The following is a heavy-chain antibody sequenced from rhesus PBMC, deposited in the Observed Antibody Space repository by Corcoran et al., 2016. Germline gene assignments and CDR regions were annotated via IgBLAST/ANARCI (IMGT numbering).Heavy chain of an antibody. CDR1: GRSISADYY. CDR3: ARGRGLVGFGFDY. Sequence: VQLQESCTGLVKPSETLSLTCAVSGRSISADYYRSWTRQPPRQGLERIGYIYGSGGGTNYNPSLKKRVTISIDTSKNQFSLKLSSVTAADTAVYYCARGRGLVGFGFDYWGQGVLVTVSS. D-gene: IGHD3-3*01. J-gene: IGHJ4*01. CDR2: IYGSGGGT. V-gene: IGHV4-106*01.